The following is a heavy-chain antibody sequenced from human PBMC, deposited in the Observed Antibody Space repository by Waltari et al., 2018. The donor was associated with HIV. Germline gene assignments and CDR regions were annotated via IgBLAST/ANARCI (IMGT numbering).Heavy chain of an antibody. D-gene: IGHD3-3*01. CDR3: ARTTIFGVDTYYFDY. CDR2: ISAFSGNT. J-gene: IGHJ4*02. CDR1: GYTFSRYA. V-gene: IGHV1-18*01. Sequence: QVQLVQSGAEVKKPGASVKVSCTASGYTFSRYAITWVRQAPGQGLKWLGWISAFSGNTKYAREVQCRATMTTDTSTNTAYMELESLTSDDTAIFYCARTTIFGVDTYYFDYWGQGTLVTVSS.